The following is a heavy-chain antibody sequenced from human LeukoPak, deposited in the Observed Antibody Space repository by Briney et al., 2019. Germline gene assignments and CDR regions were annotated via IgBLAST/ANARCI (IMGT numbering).Heavy chain of an antibody. J-gene: IGHJ3*02. CDR2: SGNT. Sequence: LRLSCAASGFNISDFWMTWVRQAPGKGLEWIGYSGNTDYNLSLKSRVTMSVDTSINQFSLKLSSVTAADTAVYYCARLRLRFKRNGQSTSYEAVDIWGQGTVVTVSS. CDR1: GFNISDFW. V-gene: IGHV4-59*12. D-gene: IGHD2-8*01. CDR3: ARLRLRFKRNGQSTSYEAVDI.